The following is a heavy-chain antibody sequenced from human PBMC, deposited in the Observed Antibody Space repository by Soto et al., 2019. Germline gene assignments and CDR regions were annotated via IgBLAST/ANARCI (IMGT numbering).Heavy chain of an antibody. CDR1: GYTFSSYA. J-gene: IGHJ6*02. CDR3: ARQWAQAAANYYYYGMDV. Sequence: GASVKVSCKASGYTFSSYAINWVRQATGQGLQWMGWMNPNSGNTGYAQKFQGRVTMTRNTSISTAYMELSSLRSEATAAYYCARQWAQAAANYYYYGMDVWGQVTTVTVSS. CDR2: MNPNSGNT. D-gene: IGHD6-19*01. V-gene: IGHV1-8*01.